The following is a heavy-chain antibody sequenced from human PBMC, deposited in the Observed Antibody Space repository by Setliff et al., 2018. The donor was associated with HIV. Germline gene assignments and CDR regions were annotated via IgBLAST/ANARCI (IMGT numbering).Heavy chain of an antibody. CDR1: GVSISTYY. CDR2: IYSSGST. CDR3: ARDLAWPGYFDY. Sequence: SETLSLTCTVSGVSISTYYWIWIRQSPGKGLEWIGYIYSSGSTNSNPSLKSRVAISVDKSKNQFSLKLSSVTAADTAVYYCARDLAWPGYFDYWGQGTLVTVSS. D-gene: IGHD3-10*01. J-gene: IGHJ4*02. V-gene: IGHV4-59*12.